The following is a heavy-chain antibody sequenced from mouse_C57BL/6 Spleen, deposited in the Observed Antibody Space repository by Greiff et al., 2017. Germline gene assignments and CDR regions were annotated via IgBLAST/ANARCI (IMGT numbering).Heavy chain of an antibody. CDR1: GYTFTSYW. J-gene: IGHJ2*01. V-gene: IGHV1-64*01. D-gene: IGHD3-1*01. CDR2: IHPNSGST. CDR3: AILGGDLDY. Sequence: QVQLKQSGAELVKPGASVKLSCKASGYTFTSYWMHWVKQRPGQGLEWIGMIHPNSGSTNYNEKFKSKATLTVDKSSSTAYMQLSSLTSEDSAVYYCAILGGDLDYWGQGTTLTVSS.